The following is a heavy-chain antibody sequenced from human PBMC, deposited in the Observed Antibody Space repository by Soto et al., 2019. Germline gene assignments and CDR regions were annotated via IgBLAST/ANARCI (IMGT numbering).Heavy chain of an antibody. D-gene: IGHD5-12*01. CDR3: ASSDVDIVSTISFDY. Sequence: ASETLSLTCTVSGGSISSGDYYWSWIRQPPGKGLEWIGYIYYSGSTYYNPSLKSRVTISVDTSKNQFSLKLSSVTAADTAVYYCASSDVDIVSTISFDYWGQGTLVTVSS. V-gene: IGHV4-30-4*01. J-gene: IGHJ4*02. CDR1: GGSISSGDYY. CDR2: IYYSGST.